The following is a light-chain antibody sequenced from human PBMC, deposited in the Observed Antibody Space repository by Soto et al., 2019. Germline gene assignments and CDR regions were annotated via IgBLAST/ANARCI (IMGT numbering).Light chain of an antibody. CDR3: QHYGSSPFT. J-gene: IGKJ2*01. Sequence: DIVLTQSPATLSLSPGERATLSCGASQSLSSSYLAWYQQKPGLAPRLLIYDASSRATGIRDRFSGSGSLTAFLLTISRLEPEDFAVYYCQHYGSSPFTFGQGTMLEIK. CDR2: DAS. CDR1: QSLSSSY. V-gene: IGKV3D-20*01.